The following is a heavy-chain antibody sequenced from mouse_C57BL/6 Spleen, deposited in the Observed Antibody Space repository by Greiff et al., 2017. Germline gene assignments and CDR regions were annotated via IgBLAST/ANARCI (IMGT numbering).Heavy chain of an antibody. CDR3: ARSAGSSSYYAMDY. J-gene: IGHJ4*01. Sequence: VQLQQSGPELVKPGASVKISCKASGYTFTDYYMNWVKQSHGKSLEWIGDINPNNGGTSYNQKFKGKATLTVDKSSSTAYMELRSLTSEDSAVYYCARSAGSSSYYAMDYWGQGTSVTVSS. V-gene: IGHV1-26*01. CDR1: GYTFTDYY. CDR2: INPNNGGT. D-gene: IGHD1-1*01.